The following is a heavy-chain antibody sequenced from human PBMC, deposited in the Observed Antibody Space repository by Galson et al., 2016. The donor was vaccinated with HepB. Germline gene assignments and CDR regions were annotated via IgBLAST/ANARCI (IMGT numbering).Heavy chain of an antibody. V-gene: IGHV3-23*01. CDR2: ISGRGDRI. CDR3: AKEGWFGELLYGHFDF. Sequence: SLRLSCAASGFTFSSFAMSWVRRVPGKGLEWVSAISGRGDRIRYAESVKGRLIISRDSSKNTLDVEMKNLRVEDTAVYYCAKEGWFGELLYGHFDFWGQGTLVTVSS. CDR1: GFTFSSFA. D-gene: IGHD3-10*01. J-gene: IGHJ4*02.